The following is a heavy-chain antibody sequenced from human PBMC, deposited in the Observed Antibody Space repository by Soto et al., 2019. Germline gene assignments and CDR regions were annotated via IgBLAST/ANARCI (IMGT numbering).Heavy chain of an antibody. CDR1: GFTFSSYA. CDR2: IGGSGGST. Sequence: EVQLLESGGGLVQPGGSLRLSCAASGFTFSSYAMSWVRQAPGKGLEWVSTIGGSGGSTYYADSVKGRFTISRDNSNNALYLQMNSLRAGDTAVYHCAKGILVKPPGTRAFDIWGQGTMVIVSS. J-gene: IGHJ3*02. CDR3: AKGILVKPPGTRAFDI. V-gene: IGHV3-23*01. D-gene: IGHD6-13*01.